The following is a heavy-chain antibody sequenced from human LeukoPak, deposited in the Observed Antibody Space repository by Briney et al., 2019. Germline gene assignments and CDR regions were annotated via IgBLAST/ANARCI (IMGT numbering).Heavy chain of an antibody. Sequence: GGSLRLSCAASGFTFSSYVMSWVRQAPGKGLEWVSTISGGGGSTYYADSVKGRFTISRDNSKNTLYLQMNSLRAEDTAVYYCAKLWDGYGSSPLLLWFGNYGMDVWGQGTTVTVSS. V-gene: IGHV3-23*01. CDR1: GFTFSSYV. CDR2: ISGGGGST. J-gene: IGHJ6*02. D-gene: IGHD3-10*01. CDR3: AKLWDGYGSSPLLLWFGNYGMDV.